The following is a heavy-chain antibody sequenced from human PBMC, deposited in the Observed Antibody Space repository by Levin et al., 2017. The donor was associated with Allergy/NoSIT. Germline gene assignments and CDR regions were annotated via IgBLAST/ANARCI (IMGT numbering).Heavy chain of an antibody. CDR3: ARAGRSGWSSTDAFDS. V-gene: IGHV1-2*06. Sequence: ASVKVSCKASGYTFTGYYMHWVRQAPGQGLEWMGRINPDSGGTNYAQKFQGRVTMTRDTSINTAYMELSRLRSDDTAVYYCARAGRSGWSSTDAFDSWGQGTMVTVSS. CDR1: GYTFTGYY. J-gene: IGHJ3*02. CDR2: INPDSGGT. D-gene: IGHD6-19*01.